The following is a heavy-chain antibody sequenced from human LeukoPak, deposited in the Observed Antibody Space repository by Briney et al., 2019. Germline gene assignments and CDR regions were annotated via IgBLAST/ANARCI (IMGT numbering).Heavy chain of an antibody. CDR2: IKEDGTDK. J-gene: IGHJ4*02. D-gene: IGHD5-18*01. Sequence: PGGSLRLSCATSGFIFSNYWMAWVRQAPGKGLEWVANIKEDGTDKNYVESLKGRFAISRDNAKNSLYLQMNNLRAEDTAIYYCARDAAYGYDRFDYWGQGTQVTVSS. CDR1: GFIFSNYW. CDR3: ARDAAYGYDRFDY. V-gene: IGHV3-7*01.